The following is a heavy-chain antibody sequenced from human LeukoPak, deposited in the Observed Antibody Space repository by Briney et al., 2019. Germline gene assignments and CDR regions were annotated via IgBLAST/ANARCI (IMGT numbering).Heavy chain of an antibody. Sequence: SETLSLTCTVSGGSISSYYWSWIRQPAGKGLEGIGRIYMSGITNYNPTLKSRVTISVDTSKKQFSLKLSSVTAADTAVYYCARDAFGSKSYYGLDYWGQGTLVTVSS. V-gene: IGHV4-4*07. J-gene: IGHJ4*02. CDR3: ARDAFGSKSYYGLDY. D-gene: IGHD3-10*01. CDR1: GGSISSYY. CDR2: IYMSGIT.